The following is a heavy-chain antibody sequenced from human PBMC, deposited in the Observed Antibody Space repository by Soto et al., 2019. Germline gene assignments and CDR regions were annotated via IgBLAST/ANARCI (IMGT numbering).Heavy chain of an antibody. D-gene: IGHD4-4*01. Sequence: SETLSLTCSVSGYSISNGYYWACIRQSPGKGLEWIGSVYQTVSASYNPSLKSRATILVDISKNQFSLKLQSVTAADTAVYYCAREKGHSNPFDYWGQGTLVTVPQ. CDR1: GYSISNGYY. V-gene: IGHV4-38-2*02. CDR3: AREKGHSNPFDY. J-gene: IGHJ4*02. CDR2: VYQTVSA.